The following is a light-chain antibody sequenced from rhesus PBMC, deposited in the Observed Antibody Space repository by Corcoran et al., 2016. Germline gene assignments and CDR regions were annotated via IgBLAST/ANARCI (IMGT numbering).Light chain of an antibody. V-gene: IGKV1-22*01. Sequence: DIQMTQSPSSLSVSVGDTVTITCRASQSIISWLAWYQQKPGKAPKLLIYKASTLQSGVPSRLSGSGSRTDFTLTIGSLQSEDFATYYCQQYSNSPFTFGPGTKLDIK. CDR1: QSIISW. J-gene: IGKJ3*01. CDR3: QQYSNSPFT. CDR2: KAS.